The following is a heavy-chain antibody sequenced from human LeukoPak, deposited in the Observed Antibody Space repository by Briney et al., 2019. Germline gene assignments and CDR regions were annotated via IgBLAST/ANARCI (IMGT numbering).Heavy chain of an antibody. D-gene: IGHD3-9*01. CDR2: MNPNSGNT. V-gene: IGHV1-8*01. CDR1: GYTFTSYD. CDR3: ARVLVIRAGVYMVV. J-gene: IGHJ6*03. Sequence: ASVKVSCKASGYTFTSYDINWVRQATGQGLEWMGWMNPNSGNTGYAQKFQGRVTMTRNTSISTAYMELSSLRSEDTAVYYCARVLVIRAGVYMVVWGKGTTVTVSS.